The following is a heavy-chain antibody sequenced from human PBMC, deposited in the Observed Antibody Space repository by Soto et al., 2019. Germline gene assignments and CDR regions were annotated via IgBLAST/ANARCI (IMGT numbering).Heavy chain of an antibody. V-gene: IGHV4-30-4*08. CDR2: IYYSGST. Sequence: SETLSLTCTVSGGSISSGAYYWSWIRQPPGKGLEWIGYIYYSGSTYYNPSLKSRVTISVDTAKNQFSRKLSYVTAADSAVYYCARFGGYDSNFDYWGQGTLVTVSS. J-gene: IGHJ4*02. CDR3: ARFGGYDSNFDY. CDR1: GGSISSGAYY. D-gene: IGHD5-12*01.